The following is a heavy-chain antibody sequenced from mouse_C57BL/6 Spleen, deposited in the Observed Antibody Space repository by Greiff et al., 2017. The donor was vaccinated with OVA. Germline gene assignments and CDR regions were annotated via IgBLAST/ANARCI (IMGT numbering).Heavy chain of an antibody. CDR3: ARGTTVGRAMDY. V-gene: IGHV5-17*01. D-gene: IGHD1-1*01. CDR1: GFTFSDYG. Sequence: VQLKESGGGLVKPGGSLKLSCAASGFTFSDYGMHWVRQAPEKGLEWVAYISSGSSTIYYADTVKGRFTISRDNAKNTLFMQMTSVRAEETAMYDCARGTTVGRAMDYWGQGTSVTVSS. J-gene: IGHJ4*01. CDR2: ISSGSSTI.